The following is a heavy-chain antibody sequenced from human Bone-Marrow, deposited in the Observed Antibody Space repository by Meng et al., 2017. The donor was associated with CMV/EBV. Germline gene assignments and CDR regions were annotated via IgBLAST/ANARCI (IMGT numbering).Heavy chain of an antibody. J-gene: IGHJ4*02. V-gene: IGHV3-11*04. D-gene: IGHD2-2*01. CDR2: ISGSGSDSTI. CDR1: GFTFSDYY. CDR3: ARGSGCSNTSCYAFDY. Sequence: GESLKISCAASGFTFSDYYMTWIRQAPGKGLEWVSYISGSGSDSTIYYADSVKGRFTISRDNAKNSLYLQMNSLRVEDTAVYYCARGSGCSNTSCYAFDYWGQGTVVTVSS.